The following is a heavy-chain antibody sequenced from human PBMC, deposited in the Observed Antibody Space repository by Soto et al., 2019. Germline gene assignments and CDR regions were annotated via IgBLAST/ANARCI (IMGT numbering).Heavy chain of an antibody. CDR3: ARDGTGGYCSSTSCLYDALDI. D-gene: IGHD2-2*01. CDR1: GFTFSSYS. CDR2: ISSSSSTI. V-gene: IGHV3-48*01. J-gene: IGHJ3*02. Sequence: PGGSLRLSCASSGFTFSSYSMNWVRQAPGKGLEWVSYISSSSSTIYYADSVKGRFTISRDNAKNSLYLQMNSLRAEDTAVYYCARDGTGGYCSSTSCLYDALDIWGQGTMVTGSS.